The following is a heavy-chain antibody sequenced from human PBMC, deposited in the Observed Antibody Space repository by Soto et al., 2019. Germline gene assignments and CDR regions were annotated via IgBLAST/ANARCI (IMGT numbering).Heavy chain of an antibody. Sequence: GASVKVSCKASGGTFSSYAISWVRQAPGQGLEWMGGIIPIFGTANYAQKFQGRVTITADESTSTAYMELSSLRSEDTAVYYCARVFLDFWSGYFDYWGQGTLVIVSS. D-gene: IGHD3-3*01. V-gene: IGHV1-69*13. CDR2: IIPIFGTA. J-gene: IGHJ4*02. CDR3: ARVFLDFWSGYFDY. CDR1: GGTFSSYA.